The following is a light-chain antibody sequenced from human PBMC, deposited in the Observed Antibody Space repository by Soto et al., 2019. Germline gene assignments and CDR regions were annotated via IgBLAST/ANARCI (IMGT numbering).Light chain of an antibody. V-gene: IGLV2-14*01. J-gene: IGLJ2*01. CDR1: SSDVGGYDY. CDR2: EVT. CDR3: SSYSIASTII. Sequence: QSALTQPASVSASPRQSITISCTGTSSDVGGYDYVSWYQQHPGKAPKLMIYEVTTRPSGVSSRFSGSKSGSTASLTISGLQAEDEADYYCSSYSIASTIIFGGGTQVTVL.